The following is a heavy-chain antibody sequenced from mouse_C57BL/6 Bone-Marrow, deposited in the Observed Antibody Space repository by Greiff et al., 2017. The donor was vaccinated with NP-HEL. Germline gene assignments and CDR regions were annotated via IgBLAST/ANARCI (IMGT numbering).Heavy chain of an antibody. V-gene: IGHV1-19*01. D-gene: IGHD2-4*01. CDR2: INPYNGGT. CDR1: GYTFTDYY. CDR3: ARKNVYDYDVHWYFDV. J-gene: IGHJ1*03. Sequence: VQLQQSGPVLVKPGASVKMSCKASGYTFTDYYMNWVKQSHGKSLEWIGVINPYNGGTSYNQKFKGKATLTVDKSSSTAYMELNSLTSEDSAVYYCARKNVYDYDVHWYFDVWGTGTTVTVSS.